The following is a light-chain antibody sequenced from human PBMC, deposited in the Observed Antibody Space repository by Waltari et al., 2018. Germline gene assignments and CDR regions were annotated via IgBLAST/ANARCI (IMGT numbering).Light chain of an antibody. Sequence: DIQMTQSPSSLSASVGDRVTITCRASQSIISYLNWYQQKPGKAPELLSYATSNLHSGVPSRFSRSGSGTDFTLTISSLQPEDFATYYCQQSFGTPRTFGQGTEVEVK. V-gene: IGKV1-39*01. J-gene: IGKJ1*01. CDR1: QSIISY. CDR3: QQSFGTPRT. CDR2: ATS.